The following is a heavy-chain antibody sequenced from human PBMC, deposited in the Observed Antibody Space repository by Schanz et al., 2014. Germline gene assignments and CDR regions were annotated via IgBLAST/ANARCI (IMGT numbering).Heavy chain of an antibody. D-gene: IGHD2-8*02. Sequence: VQLLESGGGLVQPGGSLKLSCAASGFTFSDYYMSWIRQAPGKGLEWVSYVSSSSSYTHYADSVKGRFTISRDNAKNSLYLQMNSLRAEDTAVYYCAKSLESCPGGRCSRGYFDYWGQGTLVTGSS. J-gene: IGHJ4*02. CDR1: GFTFSDYY. CDR3: AKSLESCPGGRCSRGYFDY. V-gene: IGHV3-11*03. CDR2: VSSSSSYT.